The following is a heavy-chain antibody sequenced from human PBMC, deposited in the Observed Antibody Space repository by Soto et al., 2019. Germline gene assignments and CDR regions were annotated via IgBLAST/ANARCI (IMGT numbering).Heavy chain of an antibody. Sequence: GGSLRLSCAASGFTFSSYSMNWVRQAPGKGLEWVSSISSSSSYIYYADSVKGRFTISRDNAKNSLYLQMNSLRAEDTAVYYCSTTDIVVVSDATIRDYFAYCGRGSLVTGSS. D-gene: IGHD2-2*01. CDR3: STTDIVVVSDATIRDYFAY. CDR2: ISSSSSYI. V-gene: IGHV3-21*01. CDR1: GFTFSSYS. J-gene: IGHJ4*02.